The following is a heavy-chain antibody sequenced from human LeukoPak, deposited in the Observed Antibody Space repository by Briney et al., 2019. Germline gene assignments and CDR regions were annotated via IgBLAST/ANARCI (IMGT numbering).Heavy chain of an antibody. CDR1: GFTFSSYS. J-gene: IGHJ4*02. CDR3: AKDLRSSWSHFDY. Sequence: GGSLRLSCAASGFTFSSYSMNWVRQAPGKGLEWVSCISSSSSSYIYYADSVKGRFTISRDNAKNSLDLQMNSLRAEDTAVYYCAKDLRSSWSHFDYWGQGTLVTVSS. V-gene: IGHV3-21*04. CDR2: ISSSSSSYI. D-gene: IGHD6-13*01.